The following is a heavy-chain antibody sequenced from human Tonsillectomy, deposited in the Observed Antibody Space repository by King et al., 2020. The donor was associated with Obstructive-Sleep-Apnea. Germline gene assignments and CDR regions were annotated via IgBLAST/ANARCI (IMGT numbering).Heavy chain of an antibody. V-gene: IGHV3-64D*09. CDR3: VKDPRGDGYKWLDY. CDR1: GFRFTDYA. Sequence: VQLVESGGGLVQPGGSLRLSCSGSGFRFTDYAMHWVRQVPGKGLQYVSSLSYNGNTIYYADSVKGRFTISRDNSKNTLYLQMRSLRPEDTAVYYCVKDPRGDGYKWLDYGGQGTLVTVSS. J-gene: IGHJ4*02. CDR2: LSYNGNTI. D-gene: IGHD5-24*01.